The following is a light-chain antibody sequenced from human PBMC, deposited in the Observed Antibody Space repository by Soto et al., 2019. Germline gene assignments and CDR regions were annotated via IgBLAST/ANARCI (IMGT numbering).Light chain of an antibody. CDR2: LAS. CDR3: QQYYSSPPA. CDR1: QSVLYSSNNKNY. J-gene: IGKJ4*01. V-gene: IGKV4-1*01. Sequence: DIVMTQSPNSLAVSLGERATINCKSSQSVLYSSNNKNYLAWYQQKPGQPPKLLIYLASTRESGVPDRFSGSGSGTDFALTINSLQAADVAVYYCQQYYSSPPAFGGGTKVEIK.